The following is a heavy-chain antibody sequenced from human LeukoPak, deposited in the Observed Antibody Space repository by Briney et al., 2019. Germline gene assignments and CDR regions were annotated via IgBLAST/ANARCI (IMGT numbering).Heavy chain of an antibody. CDR2: IYYSGST. J-gene: IGHJ6*02. CDR3: ARVVGGDSGYDHYYYYYGMDV. Sequence: PETLSLTCTVSGGSISSYYWSWIRQPPGKGLEWIGYIYYSGSTNYNPSLQSRVTISVDTSKNQFSLKLSSVTAADTAVYYCARVVGGDSGYDHYYYYYGMDVWGQGTTVTVSS. V-gene: IGHV4-59*01. CDR1: GGSISSYY. D-gene: IGHD5-12*01.